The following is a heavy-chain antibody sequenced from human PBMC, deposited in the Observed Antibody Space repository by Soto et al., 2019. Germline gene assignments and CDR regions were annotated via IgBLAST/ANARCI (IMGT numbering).Heavy chain of an antibody. Sequence: EVHLVESGGGLVQPGGSLTLSCVASGFTFTTYCMHWVRQAPGKGLEYLSAISNDAVHTYYANSVKDRFTISRDNSKDTLDLHMGSLRPEDMAVYYCARGPLPWDYHSYGMDVWGQGTTVTVSS. J-gene: IGHJ6*02. V-gene: IGHV3-64*01. CDR3: ARGPLPWDYHSYGMDV. CDR1: GFTFTTYC. D-gene: IGHD7-27*01. CDR2: ISNDAVHT.